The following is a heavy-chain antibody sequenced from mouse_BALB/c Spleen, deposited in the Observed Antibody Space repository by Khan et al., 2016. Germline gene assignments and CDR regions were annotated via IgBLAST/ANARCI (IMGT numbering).Heavy chain of an antibody. V-gene: IGHV3-2*02. CDR3: AATVGAPRFAY. CDR1: GYSITSDYA. D-gene: IGHD1-1*01. J-gene: IGHJ3*01. Sequence: EVQLQESGPGLVKPSQSLSLTCTVTGYSITSDYAWNWIRQFPGNKLEWMGYISYSGSTSYNPSLKSRISITRDTSKNQFFLQLNSVTTEDTAADYWAATVGAPRFAYWGQGTLVTVSA. CDR2: ISYSGST.